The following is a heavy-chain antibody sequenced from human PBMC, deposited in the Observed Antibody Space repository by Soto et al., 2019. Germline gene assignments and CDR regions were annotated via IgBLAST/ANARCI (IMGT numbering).Heavy chain of an antibody. Sequence: SETLSLTCAVYGGSFSGYYWSWIRQPPGKGLEWIGEINHSGSTNYNPSLKSRVTISVDTSKNQFSLKLSSVTAADTAVYYCARGRRTAVTIDYWGQGTLVT. CDR3: ARGRRTAVTIDY. V-gene: IGHV4-34*01. D-gene: IGHD4-17*01. J-gene: IGHJ4*02. CDR1: GGSFSGYY. CDR2: INHSGST.